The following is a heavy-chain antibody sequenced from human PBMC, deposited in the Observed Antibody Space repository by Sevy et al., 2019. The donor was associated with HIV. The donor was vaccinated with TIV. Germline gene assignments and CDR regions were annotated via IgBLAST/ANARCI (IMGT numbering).Heavy chain of an antibody. CDR1: GFTFSSYA. D-gene: IGHD3-10*01. V-gene: IGHV3-23*01. CDR2: ISGSGGST. J-gene: IGHJ4*02. CDR3: AKMPQFGELLSEFDY. Sequence: GGSLRLSCAASGFTFSSYAMSWVRQAPGKGLEWVSAISGSGGSTYYADSVKGRFTISRDNSKNTLYLQMNSLRAEDTAVYYCAKMPQFGELLSEFDYWGQGTLVTVSS.